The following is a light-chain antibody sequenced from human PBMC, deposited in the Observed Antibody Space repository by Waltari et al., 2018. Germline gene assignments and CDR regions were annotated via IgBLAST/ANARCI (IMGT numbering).Light chain of an antibody. J-gene: IGKJ3*01. Sequence: DIQMTQSPSTLSASVGDRVTITCRASQSISVWFAWYQQKPGKAPKHLIYKASSLESWVPSRFSGSGSGTEFTLTLSSLQPDDFATYYCQQYNTFPFTFGPGTKVDIK. V-gene: IGKV1-5*03. CDR3: QQYNTFPFT. CDR2: KAS. CDR1: QSISVW.